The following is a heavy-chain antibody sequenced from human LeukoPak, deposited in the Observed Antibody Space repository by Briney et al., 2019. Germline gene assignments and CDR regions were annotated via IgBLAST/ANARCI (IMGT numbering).Heavy chain of an antibody. J-gene: IGHJ4*02. D-gene: IGHD2-15*01. V-gene: IGHV3-23*01. Sequence: GGSLRLSCAASGFTFSSYAMSWVRRAPGKGLEWVSATSSSDDGKYYADSVRGRLTISRDNSRNTMYLQMNSLRAEDAAVYYCAKAPVTSCRGAFCYPFDSWGQGTLVTVSS. CDR1: GFTFSSYA. CDR2: TSSSDDGK. CDR3: AKAPVTSCRGAFCYPFDS.